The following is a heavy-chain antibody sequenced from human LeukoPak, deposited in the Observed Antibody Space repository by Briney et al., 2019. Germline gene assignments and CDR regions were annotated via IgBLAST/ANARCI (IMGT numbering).Heavy chain of an antibody. CDR1: GGSISSGGYY. D-gene: IGHD2-2*01. CDR2: IYYSGST. V-gene: IGHV4-31*03. CDR3: ARVLCSSTSCYPWFDP. Sequence: PSETLSLTCTVSGGSISSGGYYWSWIRQHPGKGLEWIGYIYYSGSTYYNPSLKSRVTISVDTSKNQFSLKLSSVTAADTAVYYCARVLCSSTSCYPWFDPWGQGTLVTVSS. J-gene: IGHJ5*02.